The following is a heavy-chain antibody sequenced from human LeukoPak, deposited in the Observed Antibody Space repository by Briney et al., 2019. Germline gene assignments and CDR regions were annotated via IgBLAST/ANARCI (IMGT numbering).Heavy chain of an antibody. CDR3: ARDPDSSGWYRFDY. Sequence: QAGGSLRLSCAASGFTFSSYAMHWVRQTPGKGLEWVALISYDGSNIYYADSVKGRFTISGDNSKNTQYLQMNSLRVEDTALYYCARDPDSSGWYRFDYWGQGTLVTVSS. V-gene: IGHV3-30*04. CDR1: GFTFSSYA. J-gene: IGHJ4*02. D-gene: IGHD6-13*01. CDR2: ISYDGSNI.